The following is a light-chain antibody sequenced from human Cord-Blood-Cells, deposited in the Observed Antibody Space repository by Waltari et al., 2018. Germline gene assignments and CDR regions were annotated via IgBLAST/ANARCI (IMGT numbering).Light chain of an antibody. Sequence: QSVLTQPPSVSGAPGQRVTISCTASSPNIAAVYDVHWYQQLPGTATKLLIYGNSNRPSGVRDRFSGSKSGTSASLAITGLQAEDEADYYCQSYDSSLSGYVFGTGTKVTVL. CDR2: GNS. CDR3: QSYDSSLSGYV. V-gene: IGLV1-40*01. J-gene: IGLJ1*01. CDR1: SPNIAAVYD.